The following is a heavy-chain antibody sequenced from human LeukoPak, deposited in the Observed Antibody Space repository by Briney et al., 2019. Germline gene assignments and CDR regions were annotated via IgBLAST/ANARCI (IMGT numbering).Heavy chain of an antibody. D-gene: IGHD6-19*01. CDR3: ARDRGSGWYQDY. V-gene: IGHV3-33*01. J-gene: IGHJ4*02. CDR1: GFSFSTYA. Sequence: PGGSLRLSCAASGFSFSTYAMHWVRQAPGKGLEWVAVIWYDGSKKYYEDSVKGRFTISRDNSKNTLYLQMSSLRAEDTAVYYCARDRGSGWYQDYWGQGTLVTVSS. CDR2: IWYDGSKK.